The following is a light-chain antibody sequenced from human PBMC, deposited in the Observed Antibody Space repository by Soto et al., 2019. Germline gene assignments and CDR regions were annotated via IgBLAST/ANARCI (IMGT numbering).Light chain of an antibody. V-gene: IGKV3-15*01. CDR3: QHYNNWPPYS. CDR1: QDVSTN. J-gene: IGKJ2*03. CDR2: GAS. Sequence: ETVMKQSPNTLSVSPGESATLSCRASQDVSTNLAWFQQKPGQTPRLVLYGASKRATGIPARFSGSGSWRHFTLTISSLQSEDFGVYYCQHYNNWPPYSFGQGTKVDIK.